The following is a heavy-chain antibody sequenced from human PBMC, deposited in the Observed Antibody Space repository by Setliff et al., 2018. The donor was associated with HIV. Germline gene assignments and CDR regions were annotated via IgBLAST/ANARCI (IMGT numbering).Heavy chain of an antibody. V-gene: IGHV4-38-2*02. J-gene: IGHJ3*02. CDR1: GYSVSSGYF. D-gene: IGHD6-13*01. CDR3: ARDLVWPYSSRWYDAFDI. CDR2: IFHTGST. Sequence: SETLSLTCAVSGYSVSSGYFWVWIRQPPGKGLEWIGSIFHTGSTYYNPSLKRRFTISVDTSKNQFSLRLTSVTAADTAVYYCARDLVWPYSSRWYDAFDIWGQGTMVTVSS.